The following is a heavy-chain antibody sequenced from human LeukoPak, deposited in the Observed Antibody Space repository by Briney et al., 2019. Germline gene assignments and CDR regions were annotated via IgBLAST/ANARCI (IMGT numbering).Heavy chain of an antibody. J-gene: IGHJ5*02. CDR3: ASSGST. Sequence: GESLRISCKGSGYRFTSYWISWVRQMPGKGLECMGRIDPSYSYTNYIPSFQDHVTTSADKSIRTAYLQWSTLKASDTAMYYCASSGSTWGQGTLATVSS. D-gene: IGHD6-19*01. CDR1: GYRFTSYW. V-gene: IGHV5-10-1*01. CDR2: IDPSYSYT.